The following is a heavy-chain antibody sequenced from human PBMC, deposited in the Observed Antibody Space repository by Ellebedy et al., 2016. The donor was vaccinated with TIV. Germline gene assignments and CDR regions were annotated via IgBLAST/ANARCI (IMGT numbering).Heavy chain of an antibody. J-gene: IGHJ4*02. CDR3: TRHWGYRFDC. CDR2: IRSKAFGGTG. D-gene: IGHD7-27*01. Sequence: PGGSLRLSCITSGFTFVDHAMSRVRQAPGKGLEWVGFIRSKAFGGTGEYAASVNGRFIISRDDSRGIAYLQMNSLQTEDTSVYFCTRHWGYRFDCWGQGTLVTVSS. V-gene: IGHV3-49*04. CDR1: GFTFVDHA.